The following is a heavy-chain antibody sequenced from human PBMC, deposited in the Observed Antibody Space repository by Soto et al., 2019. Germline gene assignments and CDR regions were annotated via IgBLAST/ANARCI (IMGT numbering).Heavy chain of an antibody. V-gene: IGHV4-59*01. CDR1: GCSISSYY. Sequence: PSEPLSLTCTVSGCSISSYYWSWIRQPPGKGLEWIGYIYYSGSTNYHPPLKRRVTISVDTSKNQFSLKLSSVTAADTAVYYCARGGYSYGYEIPFDYWGQGTLVPVSS. CDR3: ARGGYSYGYEIPFDY. D-gene: IGHD5-18*01. CDR2: IYYSGST. J-gene: IGHJ4*02.